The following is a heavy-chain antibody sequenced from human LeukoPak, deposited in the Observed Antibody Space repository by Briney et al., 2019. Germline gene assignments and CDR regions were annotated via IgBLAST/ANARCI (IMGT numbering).Heavy chain of an antibody. V-gene: IGHV1-2*02. CDR3: ARGPFCGADCQGYFDL. CDR1: GYTFTGYY. D-gene: IGHD2-21*02. CDR2: INPNSAVT. Sequence: GASVKVSCKASGYTFTGYYMHWVRQAPGQGLEWMGWINPNSAVTKYAQRFQGRVTMTRDTSISTAYMELRRLRSDDTAVYYCARGPFCGADCQGYFDLWGRGTLVNVSS. J-gene: IGHJ2*01.